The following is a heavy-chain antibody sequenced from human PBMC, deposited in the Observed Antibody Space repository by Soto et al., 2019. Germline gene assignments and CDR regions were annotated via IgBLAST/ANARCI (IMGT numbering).Heavy chain of an antibody. J-gene: IGHJ3*02. D-gene: IGHD3-3*01. V-gene: IGHV4-31*11. CDR3: ARGSIFGVVLNAFDI. Sequence: QVQLQESGPGLVKPSQTLSLTCAVSGGSISGNGYYWNWIRQHPGKGLEWIGYISYSGRTFYSPSIKSRVTTSLDTSKNQFSLKLSSVTAADTAIYYCARGSIFGVVLNAFDIWGQGTMVAVSS. CDR2: ISYSGRT. CDR1: GGSISGNGYY.